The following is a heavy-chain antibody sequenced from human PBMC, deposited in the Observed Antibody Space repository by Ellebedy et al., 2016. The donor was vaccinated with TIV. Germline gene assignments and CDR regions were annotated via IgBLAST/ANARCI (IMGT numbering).Heavy chain of an antibody. Sequence: PGGSLRLSCAASGLTVSSWSLNWVRQAPGEGLEWVSITYTDGRTNYADSVRGRFTISRDSSKNTLYLQMNSLKVEDTAVYYCAKDYTADSNDVWGQGTLVTVSS. CDR2: TYTDGRT. J-gene: IGHJ4*02. D-gene: IGHD5-18*01. CDR1: GLTVSSWS. CDR3: AKDYTADSNDV. V-gene: IGHV3-53*01.